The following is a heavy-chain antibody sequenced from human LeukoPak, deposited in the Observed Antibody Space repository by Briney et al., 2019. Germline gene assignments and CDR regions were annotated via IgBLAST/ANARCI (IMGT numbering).Heavy chain of an antibody. CDR2: ISSSSSYI. CDR3: ARDRRSAFDI. CDR1: GFTFSSYS. V-gene: IGHV3-21*01. Sequence: GGSLRLSCAASGFTFSSYSMNWVRQAPGKGLEWVSSISSSSSYIYYADSVKGRFTTSRDNAKNSLYLQMNSLRAEDTAVYYCARDRRSAFDIWGQGTMVTVSS. J-gene: IGHJ3*02.